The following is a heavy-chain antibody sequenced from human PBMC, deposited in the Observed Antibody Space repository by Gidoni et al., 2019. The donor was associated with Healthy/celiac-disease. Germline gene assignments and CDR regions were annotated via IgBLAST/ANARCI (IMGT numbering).Heavy chain of an antibody. CDR1: GFTFSSYS. CDR2: ISSSSSTI. Sequence: EVQLVESGGGLVQPGGSLRLSCAASGFTFSSYSMNWVRQAPGKGLAWVSYISSSSSTIYYADSVKGRFTISRDNAKNSLYLQMNSLRAEDTAVYYCARDSVPIDYWGQGTLVTVSS. J-gene: IGHJ4*02. V-gene: IGHV3-48*01. CDR3: ARDSVPIDY. D-gene: IGHD3-10*01.